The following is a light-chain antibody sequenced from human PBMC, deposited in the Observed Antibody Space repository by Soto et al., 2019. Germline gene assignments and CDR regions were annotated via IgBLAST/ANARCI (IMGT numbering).Light chain of an antibody. CDR1: QSVNSLY. CDR3: QYYSGSHT. CDR2: GAS. V-gene: IGKV3-20*01. J-gene: IGKJ4*01. Sequence: EIVLTQSPGTLSLSPGERATLSCRASQSVNSLYLAWYQQKPGQAPRLLIYGASSRATGIPDMFSGSGSGTDFTLTISRLEPEDFAVYYCQYYSGSHTFGGGTKVEIK.